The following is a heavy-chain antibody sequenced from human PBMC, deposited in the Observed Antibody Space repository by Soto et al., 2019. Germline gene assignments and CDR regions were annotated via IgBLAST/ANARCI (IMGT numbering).Heavy chain of an antibody. CDR3: ARDVNGPDY. Sequence: GGSLRLSCAASGFTFSDYYMTWIRQAPGKGLEWVSYISTSGSTTYYADSVRGRFTISRDNAKSSLDLQMDSLRAEDTAVYYCARDVNGPDYWGQGALVTVSS. J-gene: IGHJ4*02. V-gene: IGHV3-11*01. CDR1: GFTFSDYY. CDR2: ISTSGSTT.